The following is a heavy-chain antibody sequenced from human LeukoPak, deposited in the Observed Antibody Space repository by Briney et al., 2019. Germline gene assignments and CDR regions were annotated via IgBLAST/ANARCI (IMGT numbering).Heavy chain of an antibody. V-gene: IGHV1-2*04. CDR2: INPNSGGT. Sequence: ASVKVSCKASGYTFTGYYMHWVRQAPGQGLEWMGWINPNSGGTNYAQKFQGWVTMTRDTSISTAYMELSRLRSDDTAVCYCARDLSVAVAGMGDWFDPWGQGTLVTVSS. CDR1: GYTFTGYY. CDR3: ARDLSVAVAGMGDWFDP. J-gene: IGHJ5*02. D-gene: IGHD6-19*01.